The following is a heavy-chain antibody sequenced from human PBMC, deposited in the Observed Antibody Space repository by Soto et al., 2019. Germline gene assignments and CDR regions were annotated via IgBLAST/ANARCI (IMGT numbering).Heavy chain of an antibody. Sequence: TGGSLRLSCAGSGFTFSNYAMSWVRQAPGKGLEWVSVVSGSGADTYYADSVKGRFTISRDNSKNTLYLQMNSLRAEDTAIYYCAKYSDSNWSGVYFDYWGQGTLVTVSS. CDR3: AKYSDSNWSGVYFDY. CDR2: VSGSGADT. CDR1: GFTFSNYA. J-gene: IGHJ4*02. D-gene: IGHD6-13*01. V-gene: IGHV3-23*01.